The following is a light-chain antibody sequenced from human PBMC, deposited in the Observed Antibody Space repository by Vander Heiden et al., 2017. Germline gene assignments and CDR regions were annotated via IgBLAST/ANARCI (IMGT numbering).Light chain of an antibody. CDR3: QQRSNWHT. CDR1: QSVSSY. J-gene: IGKJ4*01. Sequence: EIVSTQSPATLSLSPGERATLSCRASQSVSSYLAWYQQKPGQAPRLLIYDASNRATGIPARFSGSGSGTDFTLTSSSLEPEDFAVYYCQQRSNWHTFGGGTKVEIK. CDR2: DAS. V-gene: IGKV3-11*01.